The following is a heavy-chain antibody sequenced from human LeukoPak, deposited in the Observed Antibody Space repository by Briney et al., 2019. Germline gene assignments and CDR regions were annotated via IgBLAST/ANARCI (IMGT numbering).Heavy chain of an antibody. J-gene: IGHJ3*01. Sequence: ASVKVSCKASGYTFTTYYISWARQAPEQGLEWMGWISAYNGNTNYAQKFQGRVTMTTDTSTSTAYMELRSLRSDDTAVYYCAREEGAPIAAANVWGLGTMVTVSS. CDR3: AREEGAPIAAANV. V-gene: IGHV1-18*01. CDR2: ISAYNGNT. D-gene: IGHD6-13*01. CDR1: GYTFTTYY.